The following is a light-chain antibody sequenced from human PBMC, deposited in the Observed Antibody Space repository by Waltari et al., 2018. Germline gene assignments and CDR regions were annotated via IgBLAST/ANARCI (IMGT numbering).Light chain of an antibody. Sequence: QSGLTQPPSVSGAPGQRVTISCPGSSPNIGAGYVVPWYQLLPGTAPKLPIYGNSNRPSGVPDRFSGSKSGTSASLAITGLQAEDEAGYYCQSYDSSLSGSVFGGGTKLTVL. V-gene: IGLV1-40*01. CDR3: QSYDSSLSGSV. CDR2: GNS. J-gene: IGLJ2*01. CDR1: SPNIGAGYV.